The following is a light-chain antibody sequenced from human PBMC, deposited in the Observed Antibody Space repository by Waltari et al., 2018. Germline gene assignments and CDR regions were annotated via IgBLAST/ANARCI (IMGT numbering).Light chain of an antibody. CDR3: AAWDAGLNGWV. Sequence: QSVLTQTPSASGTPGQRVTFSCSGSKSNIESNSVNWYQQLPGTAPTVLIYNSNKRPSGVPDRFSGSKSGTSASLAISGLQSEDEADYYCAAWDAGLNGWVFGGGTKLTVL. V-gene: IGLV1-44*01. J-gene: IGLJ3*02. CDR2: NSN. CDR1: KSNIESNS.